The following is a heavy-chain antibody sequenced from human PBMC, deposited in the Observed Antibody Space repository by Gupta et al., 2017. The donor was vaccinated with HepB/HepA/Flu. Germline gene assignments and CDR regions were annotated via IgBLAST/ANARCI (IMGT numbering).Heavy chain of an antibody. CDR2: FDPEDGET. V-gene: IGHV1-24*01. CDR1: GYTLTELS. J-gene: IGHJ6*03. D-gene: IGHD3-3*01. CDR3: ATVQSLRFLPHYYYYYYMDV. Sequence: QVQLVQSGAEVKKPGASVKVSCKVSGYTLTELSMHWVRQAPGKGLEWMGGFDPEDGETIYAQKFQGRVTMTEDTSTDTAYMELSSLRSEDTAVYYCATVQSLRFLPHYYYYYYMDVWGKGTTVTVSS.